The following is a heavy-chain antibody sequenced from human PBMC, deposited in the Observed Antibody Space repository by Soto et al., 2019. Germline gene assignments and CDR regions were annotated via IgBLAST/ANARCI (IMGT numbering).Heavy chain of an antibody. V-gene: IGHV1-46*01. J-gene: IGHJ6*02. CDR2: INPSGGYT. Sequence: QEQLVQSGAELRKPGASVKVSCLTSGYTFTSYYVHWVRQAPGQGLEWMGIINPSGGYTTYAQKFLGRLTLTRDTSTSTVYMELSSLTSEDTAVYFCARDRGGSISYYGMDVWGQGTTVTVS. CDR3: ARDRGGSISYYGMDV. CDR1: GYTFTSYY. D-gene: IGHD6-13*01.